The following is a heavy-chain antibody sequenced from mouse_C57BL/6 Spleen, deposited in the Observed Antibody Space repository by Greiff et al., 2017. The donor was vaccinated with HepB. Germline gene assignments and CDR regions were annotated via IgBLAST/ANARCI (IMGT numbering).Heavy chain of an antibody. Sequence: EVKLVESGGGLVKPGGSLKLSCAASGFTFSDYGMHWVRQAPEKGLEWVAYISSGSSTIYYADSVKGRFTISRDNAKNTLFLQMTSLRSEDTAMYYCARTSLLAYWGQGTLVTVSA. CDR1: GFTFSDYG. CDR2: ISSGSSTI. D-gene: IGHD6-2*01. V-gene: IGHV5-17*01. J-gene: IGHJ3*01. CDR3: ARTSLLAY.